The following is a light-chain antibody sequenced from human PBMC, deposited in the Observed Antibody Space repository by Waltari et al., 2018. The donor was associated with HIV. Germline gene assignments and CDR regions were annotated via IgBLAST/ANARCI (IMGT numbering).Light chain of an antibody. CDR2: KAS. V-gene: IGKV1-5*03. CDR3: QQYNSYSYT. Sequence: DIQMTQSPSTLSASVGDRVTITCRASQSISSWLAWDQQNPGKAPKLLIYKASSLESGVPSRFIGSGSGTEFTLTISSLQPDDFATYYCQQYNSYSYTFGQGTKLEIK. J-gene: IGKJ2*01. CDR1: QSISSW.